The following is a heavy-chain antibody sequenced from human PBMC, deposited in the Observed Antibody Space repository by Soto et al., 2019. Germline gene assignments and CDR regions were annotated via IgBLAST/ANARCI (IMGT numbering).Heavy chain of an antibody. J-gene: IGHJ6*02. CDR2: ISAYNGNT. Sequence: ASVKVSCKASGYTFTSYGISWVRQAPGQGLEWMGWISAYNGNTNYAQKLQGRVTMTRDTSTNTVYMELSSLSSEDTAVYYCARTLINSGMDVWGQGTTVTVAS. D-gene: IGHD3-16*01. V-gene: IGHV1-18*01. CDR3: ARTLINSGMDV. CDR1: GYTFTSYG.